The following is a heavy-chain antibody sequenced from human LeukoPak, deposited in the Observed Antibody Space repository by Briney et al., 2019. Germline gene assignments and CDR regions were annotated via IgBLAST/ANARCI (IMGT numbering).Heavy chain of an antibody. CDR1: GGSFSGYY. V-gene: IGHV4-34*01. Sequence: SETLSPTCAVYGGSFSGYYWSWIRQPPGKGLEWIGEINHRGSTNYNPSLKSRVTISVDTSKNQFSLKLSSVTAADTAVYYCARSDFWSGYSMFDYWGQGTLVTVSS. D-gene: IGHD3-3*01. J-gene: IGHJ4*02. CDR3: ARSDFWSGYSMFDY. CDR2: INHRGST.